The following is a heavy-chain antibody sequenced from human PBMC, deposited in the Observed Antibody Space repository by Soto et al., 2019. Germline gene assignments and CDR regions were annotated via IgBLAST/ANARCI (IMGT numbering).Heavy chain of an antibody. Sequence: QVQLQESGPGLVKPSETLSLTCTVSGGSISSYYWSWIRQPPGKGLEWIEFIYYSGSTNYNPSLKSRATISVDMSKNPHSLGLCSVAAADTALYYCAGRLTQATTTGDGFDIWGQGTMVTVSS. CDR3: AGRLTQATTTGDGFDI. J-gene: IGHJ3*02. CDR2: IYYSGST. CDR1: GGSISSYY. V-gene: IGHV4-59*01. D-gene: IGHD4-17*01.